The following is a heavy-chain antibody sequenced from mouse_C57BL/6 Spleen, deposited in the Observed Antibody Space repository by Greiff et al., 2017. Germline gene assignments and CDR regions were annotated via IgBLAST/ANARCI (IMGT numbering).Heavy chain of an antibody. CDR2: INPSNGGT. J-gene: IGHJ1*03. V-gene: IGHV1-53*01. CDR3: AGPAVGAKGDFDV. Sequence: QVQLQQPGTELVKPGASVKLSCKASGYTFTSYWMHWVKQRHGQGLEWIGNINPSNGGTNYNEKFKSKATLTVDKSSSTAYMQLSSLTSEDSAVYCGAGPAVGAKGDFDVWGTGTTVTVSS. D-gene: IGHD1-1*01. CDR1: GYTFTSYW.